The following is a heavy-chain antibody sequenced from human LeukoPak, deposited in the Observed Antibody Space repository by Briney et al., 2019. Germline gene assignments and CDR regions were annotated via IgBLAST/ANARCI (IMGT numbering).Heavy chain of an antibody. V-gene: IGHV3-23*01. CDR2: ISGSGGST. D-gene: IGHD1-26*01. Sequence: PGGSLRLSCAASGFTFSSYAMSWVRQAPGKGLEWVSAISGSGGSTYYADSVKGRFTISRDNSKNTLYLQMNSLRAEDTAVYYCATDRGVGGVGATGAQAFDIWGQGTMVTVSS. CDR3: ATDRGVGGVGATGAQAFDI. CDR1: GFTFSSYA. J-gene: IGHJ3*02.